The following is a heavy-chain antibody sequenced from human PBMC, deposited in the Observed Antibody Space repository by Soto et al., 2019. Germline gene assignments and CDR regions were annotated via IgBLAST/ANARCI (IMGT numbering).Heavy chain of an antibody. Sequence: SGGSLRLSCAASGFTFSSYSMNWVRQAPGKGLEWVSSISSSSSYIYYADSVKGRFTISRDNAKNSLYLQMNSLRAEDTAVYYCARDSSQQLALIIDYWGQGTLVTVSS. CDR3: ARDSSQQLALIIDY. V-gene: IGHV3-21*01. CDR2: ISSSSSYI. J-gene: IGHJ4*02. CDR1: GFTFSSYS. D-gene: IGHD6-13*01.